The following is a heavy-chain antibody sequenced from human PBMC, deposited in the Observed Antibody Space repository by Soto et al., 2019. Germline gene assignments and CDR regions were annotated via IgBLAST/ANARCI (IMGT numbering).Heavy chain of an antibody. Sequence: RASVKVSCKASGYTFTSYYMHWVRQAPGQGLEWMGIINPSGGSTSYAQKFQGRVTMTRDTSTSTVYMELSSLRSEDTAVYYCARETIFGVDLYGMDVWGQGTTVTVSS. J-gene: IGHJ6*02. CDR3: ARETIFGVDLYGMDV. CDR2: INPSGGST. CDR1: GYTFTSYY. V-gene: IGHV1-46*01. D-gene: IGHD3-3*01.